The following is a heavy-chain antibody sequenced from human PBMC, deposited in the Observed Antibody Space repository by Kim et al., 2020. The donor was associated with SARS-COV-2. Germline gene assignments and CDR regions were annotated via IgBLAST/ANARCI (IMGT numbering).Heavy chain of an antibody. CDR3: ARQGRFSGYDLFGFDI. V-gene: IGHV4-39*01. CDR2: IYYSGSS. CDR1: GGSISSSSYY. J-gene: IGHJ3*02. D-gene: IGHD5-12*01. Sequence: SETLSLTCTVSGGSISSSSYYWGWIRQPPGKGLEWIGSIYYSGSSYYNPSLKSRVTISVDTSKNHFSLKLSSVTAADTAVYYCARQGRFSGYDLFGFDIWGQGTMVTVSS.